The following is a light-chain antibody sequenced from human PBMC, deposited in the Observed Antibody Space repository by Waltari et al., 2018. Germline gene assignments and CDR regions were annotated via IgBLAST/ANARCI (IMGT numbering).Light chain of an antibody. CDR2: KAS. J-gene: IGKJ1*01. Sequence: DIQMTQSPSTLSAYPGDSVTITCRASQTVETWLAWYQQKPGRPPKFLIHKASTLETGVPSRFRGSGSGTEFTPTINGLQVDDFATYYCQQYNFDPWTFGQGTRVEIK. V-gene: IGKV1-5*03. CDR3: QQYNFDPWT. CDR1: QTVETW.